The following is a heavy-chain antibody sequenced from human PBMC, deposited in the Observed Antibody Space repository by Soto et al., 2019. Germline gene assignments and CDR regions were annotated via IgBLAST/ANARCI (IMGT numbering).Heavy chain of an antibody. D-gene: IGHD3-10*01. J-gene: IGHJ4*02. CDR1: GFMFSTYA. V-gene: IGHV3-23*01. Sequence: EVKLLESGGGLVQPGGSLRLSCAASGFMFSTYAMTWVRQAPGRGLEWVSPILHDETPFYTDSVKGRFTISRDNVRGTLYLQMNGLRVEDEALYYCAKALFPKSGPRFLFESWGQGTLVTVSS. CDR2: ILHDETP. CDR3: AKALFPKSGPRFLFES.